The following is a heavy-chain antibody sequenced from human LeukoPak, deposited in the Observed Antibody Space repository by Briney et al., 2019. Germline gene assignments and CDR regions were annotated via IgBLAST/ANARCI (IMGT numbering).Heavy chain of an antibody. V-gene: IGHV4-38-2*01. J-gene: IGHJ4*02. CDR2: IYHSGST. D-gene: IGHD2-2*01. CDR3: ARVGLPPARRYC. CDR1: GYSIISGHY. Sequence: SETLSLTCAVSGYSIISGHYWGWIRQPPGKGLEWIGSIYHSGSTYYNPSLKSRVTISVDTSKNQFSLNLSFMTAADTAVYYCARVGLPPARRYCWGQGTLVIVSS.